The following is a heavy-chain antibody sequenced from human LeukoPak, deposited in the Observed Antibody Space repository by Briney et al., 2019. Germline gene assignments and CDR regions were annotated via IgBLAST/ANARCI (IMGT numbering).Heavy chain of an antibody. Sequence: PGGSLRLSCEVSGFTFSDYWMTWVRQAPGRGLEWVANIKQDGGEKYYVDSVRGRFTISRDNTKNSLYLQMTSLRAEDTAVYYCARKGCFSGCCHDASDVWGQGTMVTVSS. J-gene: IGHJ3*01. D-gene: IGHD2-15*01. CDR3: ARKGCFSGCCHDASDV. CDR1: GFTFSDYW. V-gene: IGHV3-7*05. CDR2: IKQDGGEK.